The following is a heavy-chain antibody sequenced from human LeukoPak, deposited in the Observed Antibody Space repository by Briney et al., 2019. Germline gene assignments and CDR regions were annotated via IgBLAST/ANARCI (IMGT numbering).Heavy chain of an antibody. Sequence: GGPLRLSCSASGSPINTHFMHCVRQTPGKAVEYVSTISTNGETTFYADSVTGRFTISRDNSQNTLYLQMSSLRPDDTAVYYCVKDLSGTWSSDYWGQGTLVTVSS. CDR3: VKDLSGTWSSDY. J-gene: IGHJ4*02. D-gene: IGHD1-26*01. CDR2: ISTNGETT. V-gene: IGHV3-64D*06. CDR1: GSPINTHF.